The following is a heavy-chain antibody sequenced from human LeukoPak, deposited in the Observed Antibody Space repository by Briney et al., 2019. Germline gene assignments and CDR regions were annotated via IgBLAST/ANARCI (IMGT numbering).Heavy chain of an antibody. Sequence: SETLSLTCTVSGGSISSSGYNWDWIRQPPGKGLEYIGSIFYSGDTYYNPSLKSRVTISVDTSKNQFSLKLSSVTAADTAVYYCTRRPKQPGFWCGYVDYWGQGTLVTVSS. J-gene: IGHJ4*02. CDR1: GGSISSSGYN. CDR2: IFYSGDT. V-gene: IGHV4-39*01. D-gene: IGHD3-3*01. CDR3: TRRPKQPGFWCGYVDY.